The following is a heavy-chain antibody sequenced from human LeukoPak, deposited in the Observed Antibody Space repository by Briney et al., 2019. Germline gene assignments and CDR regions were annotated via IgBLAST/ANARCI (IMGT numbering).Heavy chain of an antibody. CDR1: GYSFTNYW. V-gene: IGHV5-51*01. J-gene: IGHJ4*02. D-gene: IGHD1-26*01. CDR3: ARQRASGSSYYFDY. CDR2: IYPGDSDT. Sequence: GASLKISCKASGYSFTNYWIGWVRQMPGKGLEWMGIIYPGDSDTKYSPSFQGQVTISADKSINTAYLQWSSLRASDTAMYYCARQRASGSSYYFDYWGQGTLVTVSS.